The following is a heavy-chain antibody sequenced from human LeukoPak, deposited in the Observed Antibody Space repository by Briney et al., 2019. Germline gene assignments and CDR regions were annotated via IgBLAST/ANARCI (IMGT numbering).Heavy chain of an antibody. CDR3: ARGRDTYYDILTGSSHFDY. D-gene: IGHD3-9*01. Sequence: ATVKVSCKSSGYTFTGYYMHWVRQAPGQGLEWMGWINPNSGGTNYAQKFQGRVTMTRDTSISTAYMELSRLRSDATAVYYCARGRDTYYDILTGSSHFDYWGQGTLVTVSS. CDR2: INPNSGGT. V-gene: IGHV1-2*02. J-gene: IGHJ4*02. CDR1: GYTFTGYY.